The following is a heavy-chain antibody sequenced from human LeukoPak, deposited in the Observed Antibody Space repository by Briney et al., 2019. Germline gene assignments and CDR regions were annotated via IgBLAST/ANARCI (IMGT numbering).Heavy chain of an antibody. V-gene: IGHV7-4-1*02. CDR2: IDTNTGSP. CDR1: GYTFTTYP. Sequence: GASVKVSCKASGYTFTTYPINWVRQAPGQGLEWMGWIDTNTGSPTYAQGLTGRFVFSLDTSVSTAFLQVNSLRAEDTAVYYCARRSSQYYYYGMDVWGQGTTVTVSS. CDR3: ARRSSQYYYYGMDV. D-gene: IGHD6-13*01. J-gene: IGHJ6*02.